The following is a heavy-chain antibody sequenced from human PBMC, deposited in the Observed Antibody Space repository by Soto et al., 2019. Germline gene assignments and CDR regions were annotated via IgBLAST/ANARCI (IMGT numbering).Heavy chain of an antibody. CDR1: GYRFSSYS. D-gene: IGHD3-22*01. V-gene: IGHV5-51*01. Sequence: GESLKICCQASGYRFSSYSIGWVRQRPGTGLEWMGIIYPGDFDTRYSPSFQGQVTISADKSINTAYLQWSSLRASDNAMYYCAIPSYYDSRSDYPLLYWGQGTLVTVSS. CDR2: IYPGDFDT. J-gene: IGHJ4*02. CDR3: AIPSYYDSRSDYPLLY.